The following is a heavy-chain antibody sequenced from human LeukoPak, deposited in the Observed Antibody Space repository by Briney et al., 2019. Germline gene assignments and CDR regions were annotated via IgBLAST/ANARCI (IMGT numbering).Heavy chain of an antibody. D-gene: IGHD3-16*01. Sequence: GGSLRLSCAASGFTVSSNYMTWVRQAPGKGLDWVSTISSNGGGTYYADSVRGRFTISRDNSKNTLYLQMNSLRAEDTAVYYCAKETRGGSYGILDYWGQGTLVTVSS. CDR2: ISSNGGGT. J-gene: IGHJ4*02. CDR1: GFTVSSNY. V-gene: IGHV3-23*01. CDR3: AKETRGGSYGILDY.